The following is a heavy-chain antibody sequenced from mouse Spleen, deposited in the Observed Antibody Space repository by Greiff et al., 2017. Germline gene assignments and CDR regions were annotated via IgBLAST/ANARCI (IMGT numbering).Heavy chain of an antibody. D-gene: IGHD2-3*01. CDR1: GYSITSGYY. J-gene: IGHJ4*01. Sequence: VQLQQSGPGLVKPSQSLSLTCSVTGYSITSGYYWNWIRQFPGNKLEWMGYISYDGSNNYNPSLKNRISITRDTSKNQFFLKLNSVTTEDTATYYCARVWLLGAMDYWGQGTSVTVSS. CDR2: ISYDGSN. V-gene: IGHV3-6*01. CDR3: ARVWLLGAMDY.